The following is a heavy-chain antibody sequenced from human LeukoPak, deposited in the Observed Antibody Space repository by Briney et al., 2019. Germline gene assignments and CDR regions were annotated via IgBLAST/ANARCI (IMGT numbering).Heavy chain of an antibody. CDR1: GFTFDDSG. Sequence: PGGSLRLSCAASGFTSGFTFDDSGMNWVRQVPGKGLEWVSGISRAGSRTGYADSVQGRFTISRDNSRNSLHLQMNSLRVEDTAFYYCVKDSNYDFWSGYYKGFDNWGQGTLVTVSS. J-gene: IGHJ4*02. CDR3: VKDSNYDFWSGYYKGFDN. CDR2: ISRAGSRT. V-gene: IGHV3-20*04. D-gene: IGHD3-3*01.